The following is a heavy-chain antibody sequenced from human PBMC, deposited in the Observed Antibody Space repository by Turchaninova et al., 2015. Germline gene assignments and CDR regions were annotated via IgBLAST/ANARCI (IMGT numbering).Heavy chain of an antibody. CDR2: ITGMFGTS. CDR1: GGPFSSVA. V-gene: IGHV1-69*01. CDR3: ARDRGYLIRGVLES. J-gene: IGHJ4*02. D-gene: IGHD3-10*01. Sequence: GSSVRVSCKASGGPFSSVAISWVRQAPGQGLEWMGGITGMFGTSYYVQRFQGRVTITADELRTTVHMELSSVRSEDTAVYYCARDRGYLIRGVLESWGQGTLVTVAS.